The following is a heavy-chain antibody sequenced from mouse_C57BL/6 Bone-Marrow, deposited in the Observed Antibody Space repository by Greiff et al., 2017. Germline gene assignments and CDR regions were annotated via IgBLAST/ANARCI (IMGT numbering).Heavy chain of an antibody. CDR1: GFSFNTYA. Sequence: EVQLVESGGGLVQPKGSLKLSCAASGFSFNTYAMNWVRQAPGKGLEWVARIRSKSNNYATYYADSVKDRFTISRDDSESMLYLQMNNLKTEDTARYYCVRPGVYYGNYGAAMDYWGQGTSVTVSS. V-gene: IGHV10-1*01. J-gene: IGHJ4*01. CDR3: VRPGVYYGNYGAAMDY. D-gene: IGHD2-1*01. CDR2: IRSKSNNYAT.